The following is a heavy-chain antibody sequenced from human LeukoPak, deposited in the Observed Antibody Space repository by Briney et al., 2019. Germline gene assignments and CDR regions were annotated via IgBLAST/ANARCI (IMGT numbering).Heavy chain of an antibody. Sequence: SVKVSCKASGGTFSSYAISWVRQAPGQGLEWMGGIIPIFGTANYAQKFQGRVTITADKSTSTAYMELSSLRSEDTAVYYCAREYIVATIPHGDPFDYWGQGTLVTVSS. CDR1: GGTFSSYA. J-gene: IGHJ4*02. CDR3: AREYIVATIPHGDPFDY. D-gene: IGHD5-12*01. V-gene: IGHV1-69*06. CDR2: IIPIFGTA.